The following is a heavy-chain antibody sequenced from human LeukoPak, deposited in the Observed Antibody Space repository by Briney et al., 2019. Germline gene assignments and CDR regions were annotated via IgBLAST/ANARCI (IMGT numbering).Heavy chain of an antibody. V-gene: IGHV3-48*03. CDR2: ISSSGSII. D-gene: IGHD3-10*01. CDR3: ARGTYYPRQGAFDI. CDR1: GFTFSSYE. Sequence: GGSLRLSCAASGFTFSSYEMNWVRQAPGKGLEWVSYISSSGSIIYYADSVKGRFTISRDNAKNSLYLQMNSLRAEDTAVYYCARGTYYPRQGAFDIWGQGTMVTVSS. J-gene: IGHJ3*02.